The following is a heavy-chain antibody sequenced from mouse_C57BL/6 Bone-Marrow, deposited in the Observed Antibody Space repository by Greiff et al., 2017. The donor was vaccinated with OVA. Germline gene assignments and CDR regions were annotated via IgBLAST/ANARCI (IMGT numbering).Heavy chain of an antibody. CDR1: GFSFNTYA. CDR2: IRSKSNNYAT. J-gene: IGHJ1*03. CDR3: VRRAGYYHYWYFDV. Sequence: EVQLVESGGGLVQPKGSLKLSCAASGFSFNTYAMNWVRQAPGKGLEWVARIRSKSNNYATYYADSVKDRFTISRDDSESMLYLQMNNLKTENTAMYYGVRRAGYYHYWYFDVWGTGTTVTVSS. V-gene: IGHV10-1*01. D-gene: IGHD2-3*01.